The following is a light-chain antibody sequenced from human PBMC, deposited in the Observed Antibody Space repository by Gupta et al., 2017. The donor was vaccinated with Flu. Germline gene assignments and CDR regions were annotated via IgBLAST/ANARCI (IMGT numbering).Light chain of an antibody. J-gene: IGKJ1*01. CDR2: GAS. V-gene: IGKV3-20*01. CDR3: QQYGSSPPWT. Sequence: ILLTPSPGTLSLSPGERATLSCRASQSVSSSYLAWYQQKPGQAPRLLIYGASSRATGIPDRFSGSGSGTDFTLTISRLEPEDFAVYYCQQYGSSPPWTFGQGTKVEIK. CDR1: QSVSSSY.